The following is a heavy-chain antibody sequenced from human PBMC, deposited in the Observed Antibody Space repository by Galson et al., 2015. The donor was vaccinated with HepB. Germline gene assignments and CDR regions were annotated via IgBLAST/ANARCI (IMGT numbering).Heavy chain of an antibody. CDR1: GFTFSSYN. D-gene: IGHD5-12*01. CDR2: ITSSTSYI. Sequence: SLRLSCAASGFTFSSYNMNWVRQAPGKGLEWVSCITSSTSYIYYADSVKGRFTISRDNAKNSLYLQMNSLRAEDTAVYYCARDGSEGGYDFDYWGQGTLVTVSS. CDR3: ARDGSEGGYDFDY. J-gene: IGHJ4*02. V-gene: IGHV3-21*01.